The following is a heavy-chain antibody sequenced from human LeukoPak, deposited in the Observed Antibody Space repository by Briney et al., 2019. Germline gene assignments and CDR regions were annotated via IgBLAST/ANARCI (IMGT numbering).Heavy chain of an antibody. J-gene: IGHJ4*02. D-gene: IGHD4-11*01. CDR3: TSRVQFNAY. CDR2: IRSKAYGGTT. Sequence: GGSLRLSCTASGFTFGDYAMSWVRQAPGKGLEWVGFIRSKAYGGTTEYAASVKGRFTISRDDSKSIAYLQMNSLKTKDTAVYYCTSRVQFNAYWGQGTLVTVSS. V-gene: IGHV3-49*04. CDR1: GFTFGDYA.